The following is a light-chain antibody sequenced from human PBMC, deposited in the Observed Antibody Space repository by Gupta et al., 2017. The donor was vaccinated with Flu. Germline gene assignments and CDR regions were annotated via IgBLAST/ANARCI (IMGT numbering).Light chain of an antibody. V-gene: IGKV1-33*01. Sequence: LNWYQKKPGRAPKLLIYEASNLEAGVPSRFSGSGSGTDFTFTISGLQPEDVATYSCQQYDNIPPVTFGQGTRLEIK. CDR3: QQYDNIPPVT. CDR2: EAS. J-gene: IGKJ5*01.